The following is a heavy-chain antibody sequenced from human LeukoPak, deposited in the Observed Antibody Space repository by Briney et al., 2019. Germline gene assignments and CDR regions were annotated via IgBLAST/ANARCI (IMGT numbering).Heavy chain of an antibody. CDR1: GGSISSYY. J-gene: IGHJ5*02. D-gene: IGHD2-2*01. V-gene: IGHV4-4*07. Sequence: SETLSLTCTVSGGSISSYYWSWIRQPAGKGLEWIGRIYTSGSTNYNPSLKSRVTMSVDTSKNQFSLKLSSVTAADTAVYYCARGMQNQLLRVSWFDPWGQGTLVTVSS. CDR3: ARGMQNQLLRVSWFDP. CDR2: IYTSGST.